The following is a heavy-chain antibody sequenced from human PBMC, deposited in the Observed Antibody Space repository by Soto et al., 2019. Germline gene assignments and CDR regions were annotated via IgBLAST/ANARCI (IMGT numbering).Heavy chain of an antibody. D-gene: IGHD1-1*01. J-gene: IGHJ4*02. V-gene: IGHV1-18*04. CDR1: GYTFTGYS. CDR2: ISGYNDNT. Sequence: ASVKVSCKASGYTFTGYSITWVRQAPGQGLEWLGWISGYNDNTKYAQNLQGRVTMTTDTSTGTAYMELRSLRSDDTAMYYCARDSSRTGTTFFDYWGQGTLVTVSS. CDR3: ARDSSRTGTTFFDY.